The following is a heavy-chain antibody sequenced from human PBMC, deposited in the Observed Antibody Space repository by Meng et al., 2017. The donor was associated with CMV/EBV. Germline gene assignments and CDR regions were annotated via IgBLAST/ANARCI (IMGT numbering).Heavy chain of an antibody. CDR1: GGSISSSSYY. Sequence: RLQEAGPGLVKRSETLSLTCSGPGGSISSSSYYWGWIRQPPGKGLEWIGSIYYSGSTYYNPSLKSRVTISVDTSKNQFSLKLSSVTAADTAVYYCARDSSRWVTKYYFDYWGQGTLVTVSS. CDR2: IYYSGST. V-gene: IGHV4-39*07. CDR3: ARDSSRWVTKYYFDY. J-gene: IGHJ4*02. D-gene: IGHD4-17*01.